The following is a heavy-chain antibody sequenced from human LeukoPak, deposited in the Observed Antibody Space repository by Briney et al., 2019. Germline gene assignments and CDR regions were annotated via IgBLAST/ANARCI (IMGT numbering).Heavy chain of an antibody. CDR1: GFTFSSYE. CDR2: ISSSGSTI. D-gene: IGHD3-9*01. V-gene: IGHV3-48*03. Sequence: PGGSLILSCAASGFTFSSYEMNWVRQAPGKGLEWVSYISSSGSTIYYADSVKGRFTISRDNAKNSLYLQMNSLRAEDTAVYYCARIHGSDILTGLGPLFDYWGQGTLVTVSS. CDR3: ARIHGSDILTGLGPLFDY. J-gene: IGHJ4*02.